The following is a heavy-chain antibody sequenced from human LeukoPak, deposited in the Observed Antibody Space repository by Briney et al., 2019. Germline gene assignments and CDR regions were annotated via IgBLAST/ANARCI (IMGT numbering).Heavy chain of an antibody. D-gene: IGHD3-3*01. V-gene: IGHV3-11*04. CDR2: ISSSGSTI. CDR3: ARDPYDFWSGPSRNDAFDI. CDR1: GFTFSDYY. J-gene: IGHJ3*02. Sequence: GGSLRLSCAASGFTFSDYYMSWIRQAPGKGLEWVSYISSSGSTIYYADSVKGRFTISRDTAKNSLYLQMNSLGAEDTAVYYCARDPYDFWSGPSRNDAFDIWGQGTMVTVSS.